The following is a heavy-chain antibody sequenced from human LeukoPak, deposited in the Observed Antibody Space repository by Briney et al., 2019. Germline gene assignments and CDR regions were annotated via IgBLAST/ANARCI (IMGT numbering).Heavy chain of an antibody. CDR3: AADHSVRGVNCAFDI. Sequence: GTSVKVSCKASGFTFTSSAVQWVRQARGQRLEWIGWIVVGSGNTNYAQKFQERVTITRDMSTSTAYMELSSLRSEDTAVYYCAADHSVRGVNCAFDIWGRGTMVTVSS. D-gene: IGHD3-10*01. V-gene: IGHV1-58*01. J-gene: IGHJ3*02. CDR2: IVVGSGNT. CDR1: GFTFTSSA.